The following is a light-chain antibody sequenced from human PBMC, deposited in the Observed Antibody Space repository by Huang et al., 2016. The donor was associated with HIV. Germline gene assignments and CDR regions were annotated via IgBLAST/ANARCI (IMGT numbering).Light chain of an antibody. Sequence: EIVLTQSPGTLSLSPGDRATLSCRASQFVANASVAWYQHKPGQSPRLLLYGASMRASGIPDRFSGSGFGTDFTLTISRLEPDDFAVYFCQQCGSPTWTFGQGTKVEIK. J-gene: IGKJ1*01. CDR2: GAS. V-gene: IGKV3-20*01. CDR1: QFVANAS. CDR3: QQCGSPTWT.